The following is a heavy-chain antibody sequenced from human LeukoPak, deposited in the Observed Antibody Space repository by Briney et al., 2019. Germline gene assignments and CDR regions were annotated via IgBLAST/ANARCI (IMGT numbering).Heavy chain of an antibody. CDR3: ARVRGNGWYFDL. J-gene: IGHJ2*01. CDR1: GCTFSSFS. Sequence: GGSLRLSCAASGCTFSSFSMNWVRQAPGKGLEWVSYISGSSSIKCYADSVKGRFTISRDNAKNSLYLQINSLRDDDTAVYYCARVRGNGWYFDLWGRGTLVTVSS. V-gene: IGHV3-48*02. CDR2: ISGSSSIK. D-gene: IGHD4-23*01.